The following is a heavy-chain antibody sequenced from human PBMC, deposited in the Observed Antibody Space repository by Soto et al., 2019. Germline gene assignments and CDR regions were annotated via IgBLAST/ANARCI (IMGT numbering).Heavy chain of an antibody. V-gene: IGHV1-69*08. J-gene: IGHJ6*03. CDR2: IIPILGIA. CDR3: AREGYHCSSTSCYFYYYMGV. D-gene: IGHD2-2*01. CDR1: GGTFSSYT. Sequence: QVQLVQSGAEVKKPGSSVKVSCKASGGTFSSYTISWVRQAPGQGLEWMGRIIPILGIANYAQKLQGRVTITADKSTSTAYMELSSLRSEDAAVYYCAREGYHCSSTSCYFYYYMGVWGKGTTVTVSS.